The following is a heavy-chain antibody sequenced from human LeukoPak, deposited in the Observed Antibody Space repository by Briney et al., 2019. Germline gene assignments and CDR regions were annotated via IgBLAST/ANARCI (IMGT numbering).Heavy chain of an antibody. CDR1: GGTFSSYV. CDR3: THGYCSSTSCLTAADWFDP. CDR2: IIPIFGTA. J-gene: IGHJ5*02. Sequence: GASVKVSCKASGGTFSSYVINWVRQAPGQGLEWMGGIIPIFGTANYAQKFQGRVTITADKSTSTAYMELSSLRSEDTAVYYCTHGYCSSTSCLTAADWFDPWGQGTLVTVSS. V-gene: IGHV1-69*06. D-gene: IGHD2-2*01.